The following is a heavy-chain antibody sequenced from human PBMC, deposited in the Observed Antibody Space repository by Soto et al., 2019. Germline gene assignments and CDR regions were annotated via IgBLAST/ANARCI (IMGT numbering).Heavy chain of an antibody. J-gene: IGHJ6*04. D-gene: IGHD2-2*01. V-gene: IGHV3-23*01. Sequence: GGSLRLSCAASGFTFSSYAMSWVRQAPGKGLEWVSAISGSGGSTYYADSVKGRFTITRDNSKNTLYLQMNSLRAEETTVYNSAKRLYIEVVPAATADVWGKGTTVTVSS. CDR3: AKRLYIEVVPAATADV. CDR1: GFTFSSYA. CDR2: ISGSGGST.